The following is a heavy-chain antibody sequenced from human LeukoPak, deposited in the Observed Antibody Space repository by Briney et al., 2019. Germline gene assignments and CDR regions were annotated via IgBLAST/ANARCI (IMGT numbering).Heavy chain of an antibody. Sequence: PSQTLSLTCTVSGDSITSGRYYWSWIRQPAGKGLEWIGRIYTSGSTNYNPSLKSRVTISVDTSKNQFSLNLSSVTAADTAVYYCARSFSGTYPDLDYWGQETLVTVSS. V-gene: IGHV4-61*02. CDR1: GDSITSGRYY. J-gene: IGHJ4*02. D-gene: IGHD3-10*01. CDR2: IYTSGST. CDR3: ARSFSGTYPDLDY.